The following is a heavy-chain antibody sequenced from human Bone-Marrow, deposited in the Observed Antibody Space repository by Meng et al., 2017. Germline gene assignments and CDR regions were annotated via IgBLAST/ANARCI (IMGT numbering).Heavy chain of an antibody. J-gene: IGHJ4*02. V-gene: IGHV3-9*01. CDR1: GFTFSSYE. CDR3: AKGEWELLGTFDY. CDR2: ISWNSGSI. Sequence: SLKISCAASGFTFSSYEMNWVRQAPGKGLEWVSGISWNSGSIGYADSVKGRFTISRDNAKNSLYLQMNSLRAEDTALYYCAKGEWELLGTFDYWGQGTLVTVSS. D-gene: IGHD1-26*01.